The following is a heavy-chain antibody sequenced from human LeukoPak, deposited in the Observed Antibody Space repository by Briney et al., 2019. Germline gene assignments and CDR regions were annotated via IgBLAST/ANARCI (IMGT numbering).Heavy chain of an antibody. D-gene: IGHD2-2*01. CDR2: IYTSGTT. J-gene: IGHJ5*02. CDR3: ARDVRYCSSNSCSGGWFDP. Sequence: ETSETLSLTCTVSGGSISSYHWSWIRQPAGKGLEWIGRIYTSGTTNYNPSLKSRVTMSVDTSKNQFSLNLSSVTAADTAVYYCARDVRYCSSNSCSGGWFDPWGQGTLVTVSS. V-gene: IGHV4-4*07. CDR1: GGSISSYH.